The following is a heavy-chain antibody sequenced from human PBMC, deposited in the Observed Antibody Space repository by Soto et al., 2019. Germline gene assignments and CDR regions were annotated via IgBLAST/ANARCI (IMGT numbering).Heavy chain of an antibody. D-gene: IGHD3-10*01. J-gene: IGHJ4*01. CDR1: GFTFSSYS. CDR3: ARDRLWFGEAPGTFDY. Sequence: QPXGSLRLSCAASGFTFSSYSMNWVRQAPGKGLEWVSYISSSSSTIYYADSVKGRFTISRDNAKNSLYLQMNSLRAEDTAVYYCARDRLWFGEAPGTFDYWGYSTLVTVSS. CDR2: ISSSSSTI. V-gene: IGHV3-48*01.